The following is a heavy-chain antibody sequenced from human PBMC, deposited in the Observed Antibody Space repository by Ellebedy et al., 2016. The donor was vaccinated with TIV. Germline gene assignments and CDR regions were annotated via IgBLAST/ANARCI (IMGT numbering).Heavy chain of an antibody. J-gene: IGHJ4*02. D-gene: IGHD4-17*01. Sequence: GGSLRLSXAASGFTFSDYSMSWARLAPGKGLEWVSVISGRSSNLFYADSVKGRSTISRDNSRNTVYLQMNSLRVEDTAVYYCARRVPGEATATHWGQGTLVTVSS. CDR1: GFTFSDYS. CDR3: ARRVPGEATATH. V-gene: IGHV3-23*01. CDR2: ISGRSSNL.